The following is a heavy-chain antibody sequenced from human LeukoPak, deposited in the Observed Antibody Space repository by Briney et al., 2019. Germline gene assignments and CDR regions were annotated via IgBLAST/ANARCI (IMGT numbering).Heavy chain of an antibody. Sequence: PGRSLRLSCAASGFTFSSYGMHWVRQAPGKGLEWVAVISYDGSNKYYADSVKGRFTISRDNSKNTLYLQMNSLRAEDTAVYYCANGPGGVWFGELLSYFDYWGQGTLVTVSS. V-gene: IGHV3-30*18. D-gene: IGHD3-10*01. J-gene: IGHJ4*02. CDR3: ANGPGGVWFGELLSYFDY. CDR2: ISYDGSNK. CDR1: GFTFSSYG.